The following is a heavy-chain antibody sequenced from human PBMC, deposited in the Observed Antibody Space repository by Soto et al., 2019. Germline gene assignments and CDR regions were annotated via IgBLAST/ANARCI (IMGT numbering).Heavy chain of an antibody. Sequence: SVKVSCKVSGGTFSSYRFSWVRQAPGQGLEWMGGITPVFGTPDYAQKFHGRVTVTADRSTNTAYMELSRLISEDTAVYYCARDPPSQDVRSYGRDVGGKGTTVTVSP. CDR2: ITPVFGTP. CDR3: ARDPPSQDVRSYGRDV. V-gene: IGHV1-69*06. CDR1: GGTFSSYR. J-gene: IGHJ6*04. D-gene: IGHD3-10*02.